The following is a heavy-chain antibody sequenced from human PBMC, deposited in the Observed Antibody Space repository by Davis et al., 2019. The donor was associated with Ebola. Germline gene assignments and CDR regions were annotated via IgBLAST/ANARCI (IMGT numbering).Heavy chain of an antibody. CDR2: IYSGGST. CDR1: GFTVSSNY. V-gene: IGHV3-53*04. CDR3: AGPKVAAKKRNYYYYGMDV. Sequence: GESLKISCAASGFTVSSNYMSWVRQAPGKGLEWVSVIYSGGSTYYADSVKGRFTISRHNSKNTLYLQMNSLRAEDTAVYYCAGPKVAAKKRNYYYYGMDVWGQGTTVTVSS. J-gene: IGHJ6*02. D-gene: IGHD2-15*01.